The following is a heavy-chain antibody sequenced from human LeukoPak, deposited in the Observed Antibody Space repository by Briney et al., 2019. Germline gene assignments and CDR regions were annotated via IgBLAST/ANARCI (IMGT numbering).Heavy chain of an antibody. CDR1: GFIFRNYA. V-gene: IGHV3-23*01. J-gene: IGHJ4*02. Sequence: TGGSLRLPCAASGFIFRNYAMSWVRQAPGKGLEWVSAITSNGDSTYYSDSVKGRFTISRDNSKNTLYVEMNSLRAEDTAMYYCAKWGDYDILTGYYVSDFWGQGTLVTVSS. CDR2: ITSNGDST. CDR3: AKWGDYDILTGYYVSDF. D-gene: IGHD3-9*01.